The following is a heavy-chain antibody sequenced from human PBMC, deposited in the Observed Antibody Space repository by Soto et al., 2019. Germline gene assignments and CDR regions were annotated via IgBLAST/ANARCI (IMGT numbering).Heavy chain of an antibody. CDR3: ARTEGDSYEPFDY. Sequence: KPSETLSLTCTVSGGSISSGGYYWSWIRQHPGKGLEWIGYIYYSGSTYYNPSLKSRVTISVDTSKNQYSLKLSSVTAADTAVYYCARTEGDSYEPFDYWGQGSLVTVSS. CDR2: IYYSGST. D-gene: IGHD5-18*01. CDR1: GGSISSGGYY. V-gene: IGHV4-31*02. J-gene: IGHJ4*02.